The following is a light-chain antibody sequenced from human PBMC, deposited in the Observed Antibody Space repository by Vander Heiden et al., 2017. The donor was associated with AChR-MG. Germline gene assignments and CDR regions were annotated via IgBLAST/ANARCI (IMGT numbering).Light chain of an antibody. Sequence: QSVLTQPPSVSGAPGHRVTILCTGSSSDIGAGYDVHWYQQLPGTAPKVLIYGNSNRPSGVPDRFSASKSGTSASLAITGLQAEDEADYYCQSYDSRLSGYVFGSGTKVTVL. CDR2: GNS. CDR3: QSYDSRLSGYV. J-gene: IGLJ1*01. V-gene: IGLV1-40*01. CDR1: SSDIGAGYD.